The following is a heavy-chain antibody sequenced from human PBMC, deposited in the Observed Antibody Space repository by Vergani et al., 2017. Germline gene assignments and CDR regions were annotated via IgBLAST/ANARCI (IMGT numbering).Heavy chain of an antibody. CDR1: GYTFTAYY. Sequence: QVQLVQSGAEVGKPGASVKISCKASGYTFTAYYIHWVRQAPEQGLEWVGVISPDGFSTFYAQKFQGRVTITRDTSTSTVYVEVTSLRSDDTAVYYCSRGGFYTSRNDFKFYGLGVWGQGTTVTVTS. CDR3: SRGGFYTSRNDFKFYGLGV. J-gene: IGHJ6*02. V-gene: IGHV1-46*01. CDR2: ISPDGFST. D-gene: IGHD3-3*01.